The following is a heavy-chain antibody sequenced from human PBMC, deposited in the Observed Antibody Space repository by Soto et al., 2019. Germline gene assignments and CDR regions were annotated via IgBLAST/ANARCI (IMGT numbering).Heavy chain of an antibody. CDR2: IFYSGSI. V-gene: IGHV4-31*03. J-gene: IGHJ4*02. Sequence: PSGTLALSCTFSGGTISISGFYLCWIRQHPGKGLEWIGYIFYSGSIYYNPSLKSRVTISVDTSKNQFSLKLSSVTAADTAVYYCASGLDYGGNIDYWGQGTLVTVSS. CDR3: ASGLDYGGNIDY. D-gene: IGHD4-17*01. CDR1: GGTISISGFY.